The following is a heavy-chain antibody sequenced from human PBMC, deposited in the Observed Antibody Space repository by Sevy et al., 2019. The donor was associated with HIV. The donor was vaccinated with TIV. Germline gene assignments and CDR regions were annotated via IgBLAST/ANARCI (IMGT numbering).Heavy chain of an antibody. J-gene: IGHJ4*02. Sequence: GGSLRLSCAASTFTFSTYGMHWVRQAPGKGLEWVAAISFDGSEKYYADSVKGRFTISRDNSKNTLYVQMNSLRGEDTAVYFCAKDRGGGPANSFDYWGQGTLVTVSS. CDR3: AKDRGGGPANSFDY. V-gene: IGHV3-30*18. D-gene: IGHD2-15*01. CDR1: TFTFSTYG. CDR2: ISFDGSEK.